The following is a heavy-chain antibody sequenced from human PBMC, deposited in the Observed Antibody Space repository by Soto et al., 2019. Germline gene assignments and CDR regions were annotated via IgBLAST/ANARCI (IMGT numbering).Heavy chain of an antibody. V-gene: IGHV3-33*01. CDR1: GFTFSSYG. CDR3: ARYVDTTRGYNWFDP. J-gene: IGHJ5*02. CDR2: IWYDGSNK. D-gene: IGHD5-18*01. Sequence: QVQLVESGGGVVQPGRSLRLSCAASGFTFSSYGMHWVRQAPGKGLEWVAVIWYDGSNKYYADSVKGRFTISRDNSKNTLYLQMNSLRAEDTAVYYCARYVDTTRGYNWFDPWGQGTLVTVSS.